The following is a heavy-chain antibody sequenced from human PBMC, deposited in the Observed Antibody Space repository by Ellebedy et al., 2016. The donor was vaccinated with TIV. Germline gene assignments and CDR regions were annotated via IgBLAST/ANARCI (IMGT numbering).Heavy chain of an antibody. CDR1: GGSISSGDYY. CDR3: ARDSPSGYGHHRFDY. D-gene: IGHD5-12*01. V-gene: IGHV4-30-4*01. J-gene: IGHJ4*01. Sequence: MPSETLSLTCTVSGGSISSGDYYWTWIRQPPGKGLEWIGYIYYSGSTNYNPSLKSRVIISVDTSKNQISLELSSVTAADTAVYYCARDSPSGYGHHRFDYWGHGTLVTVSS. CDR2: IYYSGST.